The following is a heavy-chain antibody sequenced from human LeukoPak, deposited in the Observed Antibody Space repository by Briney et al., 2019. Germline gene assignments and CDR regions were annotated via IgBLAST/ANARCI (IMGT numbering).Heavy chain of an antibody. Sequence: SETLSLTCTVSGGSVSSGSYYWSWIRQPPGKGLEWIGYIYYSGSTNYNPSLKSRVTISVDTSKNQSSLKLSSVTAADTAVYYCHGWQQLAHFDYWGQGTLVTVSS. D-gene: IGHD6-13*01. CDR3: HGWQQLAHFDY. J-gene: IGHJ4*02. CDR2: IYYSGST. V-gene: IGHV4-61*01. CDR1: GGSVSSGSYY.